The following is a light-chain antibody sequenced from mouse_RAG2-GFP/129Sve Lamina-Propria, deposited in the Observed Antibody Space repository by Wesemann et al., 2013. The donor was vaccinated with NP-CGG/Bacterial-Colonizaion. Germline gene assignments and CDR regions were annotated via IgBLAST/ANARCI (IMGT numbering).Light chain of an antibody. CDR1: QDVGTA. J-gene: IGKJ2*01. Sequence: DIVMTQSQKFMSTTVGDRVSITCKASQDVGTAVAWYQQKPGQSPKLLIYWASTRHTGVPDRFTGSGSGTDFTLTISNMQSEDLADYFCQQYSSYPLYTFGGGTKLEIK. CDR3: QQYSSYPLYT. V-gene: IGKV6-23*01. CDR2: WAS.